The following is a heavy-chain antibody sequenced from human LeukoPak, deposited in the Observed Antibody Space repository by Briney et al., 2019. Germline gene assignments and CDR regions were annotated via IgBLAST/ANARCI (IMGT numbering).Heavy chain of an antibody. CDR3: ARKYSSSWYVDY. D-gene: IGHD6-13*01. CDR1: GGSFSGYY. J-gene: IGHJ4*02. Sequence: PSETLSLTCAVYGGSFSGYYWSWIRQPPGTGLEWIGEINHSGSTNYNPSLKSRVTISVDTSKNQFSLKLSSVTAADTAVYYCARKYSSSWYVDYWGQGTLVTVSS. V-gene: IGHV4-34*01. CDR2: INHSGST.